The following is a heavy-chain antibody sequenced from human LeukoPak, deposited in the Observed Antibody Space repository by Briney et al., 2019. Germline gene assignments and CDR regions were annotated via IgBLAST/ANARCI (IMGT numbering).Heavy chain of an antibody. D-gene: IGHD3-16*01. CDR1: GYTFTTYG. V-gene: IGHV1-18*01. Sequence: ASVKVSCKASGYTFTTYGISWVRQAPGQGLEWMGWISAYNGNTKYAQRLQGRVTMTTDTSASTAYVELRSLRSDDTAVYYCARDNDSRDPPHFDYWGQGTLVTVSS. J-gene: IGHJ4*02. CDR2: ISAYNGNT. CDR3: ARDNDSRDPPHFDY.